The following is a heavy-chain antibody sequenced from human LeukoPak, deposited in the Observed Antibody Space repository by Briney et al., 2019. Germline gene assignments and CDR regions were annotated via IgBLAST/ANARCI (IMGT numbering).Heavy chain of an antibody. CDR2: IYYSGST. CDR1: GYSISSGYY. J-gene: IGHJ4*02. V-gene: IGHV4-38-2*02. D-gene: IGHD6-13*01. CDR3: ARGVAAAGSRWNDVPYFDY. Sequence: SETLSLTCTVSGYSISSGYYWGWIRQPPGKGLEWIGSIYYSGSTYYNPSLKSRVTISVDTSKNQFSLKLSSVTAADTAVYYCARGVAAAGSRWNDVPYFDYWGQGTLVTVSS.